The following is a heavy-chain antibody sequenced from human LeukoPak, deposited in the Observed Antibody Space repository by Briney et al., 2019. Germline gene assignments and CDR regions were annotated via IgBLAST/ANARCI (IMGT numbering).Heavy chain of an antibody. Sequence: GGSLRLSCAASGFTFSSYSMNWVRQAPGQGLEWVTSISSSSSYIYYADSVKGRFTISRDNAKNSLYLQMNSLRAEDTAVYYCARDVPAYCGGDCYGSNDYWGQGTLVTVSS. V-gene: IGHV3-21*01. CDR2: ISSSSSYI. D-gene: IGHD2-21*02. CDR3: ARDVPAYCGGDCYGSNDY. CDR1: GFTFSSYS. J-gene: IGHJ4*02.